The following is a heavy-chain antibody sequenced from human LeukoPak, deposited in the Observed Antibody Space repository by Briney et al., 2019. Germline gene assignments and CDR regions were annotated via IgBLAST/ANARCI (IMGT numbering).Heavy chain of an antibody. CDR3: ARERPEELFDY. J-gene: IGHJ4*02. CDR1: GFTFSSYS. CDR2: ISSSSSTI. D-gene: IGHD1-26*01. Sequence: PGGSLRLSCAASGFTFSSYSMNWVRQAPGKGLEWVSYISSSSSTIYYADSVKGRFTISRDNAKNSLYLQMNSLRAEDTAVYYCARERPEELFDYWGQGTLVTVSS. V-gene: IGHV3-48*01.